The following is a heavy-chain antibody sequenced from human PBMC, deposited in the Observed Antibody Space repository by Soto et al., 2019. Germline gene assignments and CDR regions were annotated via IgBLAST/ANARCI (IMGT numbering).Heavy chain of an antibody. CDR2: SYTRGST. D-gene: IGHD6-13*01. V-gene: IGHV4-4*07. Sequence: SETLSLTCTVSGGSISSYYWSWIRQPAGKGLEWSGRSYTRGSTNYNPSLKSRVTMSVDTSKNQFSLKLSSVTAADTAVYYCARDGIAAALNWFDPWGQGTLVTVSS. J-gene: IGHJ5*02. CDR1: GGSISSYY. CDR3: ARDGIAAALNWFDP.